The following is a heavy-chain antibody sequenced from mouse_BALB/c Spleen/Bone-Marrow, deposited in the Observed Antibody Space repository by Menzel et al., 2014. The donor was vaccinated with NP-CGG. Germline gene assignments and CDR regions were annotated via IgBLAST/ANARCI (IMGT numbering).Heavy chain of an antibody. D-gene: IGHD4-1*01. CDR2: IYYSGTI. Sequence: EVQLQQSGPGLVKPSQTVSLTCTVTGISITTGNYRWSWIRQFPGNKLEWIGYIYYSGTITYNPSLTSRTTITRDTSKNQFFLEMNSLTAEDTATYYCARAWDYFDYWGQGTTLTVSS. J-gene: IGHJ2*01. V-gene: IGHV3-5*02. CDR1: GISITTGNYR. CDR3: ARAWDYFDY.